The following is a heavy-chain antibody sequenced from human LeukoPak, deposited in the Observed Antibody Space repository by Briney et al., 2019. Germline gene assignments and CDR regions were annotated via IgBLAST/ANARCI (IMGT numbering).Heavy chain of an antibody. CDR2: INHSGST. Sequence: PSETLSLTCAVYGGSFSGYYWSWIRQPPGKGLKWIGEINHSGSTNYNPFLKSRVTISVDTSKNQFSLKLRSVAAADTAVYYCARPAGDILTGYYSLWGHGTLVTVSS. D-gene: IGHD3-9*01. V-gene: IGHV4-34*01. J-gene: IGHJ4*01. CDR1: GGSFSGYY. CDR3: ARPAGDILTGYYSL.